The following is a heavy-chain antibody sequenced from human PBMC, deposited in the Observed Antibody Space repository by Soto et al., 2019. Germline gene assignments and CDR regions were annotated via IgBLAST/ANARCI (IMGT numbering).Heavy chain of an antibody. V-gene: IGHV4-59*01. J-gene: IGHJ4*02. Sequence: QEQLQASGPRLVKPSVTLSLTCTVSGAAISTYYWSWVRQPPGKGPECISYVKYDGSTYYNPSLESRVTISIDTSKNHFSLKLRSVTAADTTVYYCSRDAVVMRGVLGDIQYWCQGILVTV. D-gene: IGHD3-10*01. CDR1: GAAISTYY. CDR2: VKYDGST. CDR3: SRDAVVMRGVLGDIQY.